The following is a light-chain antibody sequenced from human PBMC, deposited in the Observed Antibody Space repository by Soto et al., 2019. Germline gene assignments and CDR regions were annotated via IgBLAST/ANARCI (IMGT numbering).Light chain of an antibody. CDR3: QQYVTSPIA. Sequence: EIVLTQSPGTLSLSPGERATLSCRASQSVSSNYLAWYQQKPGQTPSLLIYGASNRATGIPDGFSRSGSGTDFTLSISRLEPEDFAVDYCQQYVTSPIAFGGGTKGEIK. CDR2: GAS. CDR1: QSVSSNY. V-gene: IGKV3-20*01. J-gene: IGKJ4*01.